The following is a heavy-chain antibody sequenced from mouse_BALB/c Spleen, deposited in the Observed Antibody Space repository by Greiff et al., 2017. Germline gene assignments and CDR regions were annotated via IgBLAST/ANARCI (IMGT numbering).Heavy chain of an antibody. CDR1: GFSLTSYG. CDR2: IWSGGST. D-gene: IGHD2-14*01. Sequence: VQLQQSGPGLVQPSQSLSITCTVSGFSLTSYGVHWVRQSPGKGLEWLGVIWSGGSTDYNAAFISRLSISKDNSKSQVFFKMNSLQANDTAIYYCARSCPSYRYDGSYFDYWGQGTTLTVSS. J-gene: IGHJ2*01. CDR3: ARSCPSYRYDGSYFDY. V-gene: IGHV2-2*02.